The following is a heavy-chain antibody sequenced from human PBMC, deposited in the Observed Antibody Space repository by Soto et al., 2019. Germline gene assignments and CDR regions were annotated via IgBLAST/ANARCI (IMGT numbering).Heavy chain of an antibody. V-gene: IGHV3-30*09. CDR2: ISYDGSNK. D-gene: IGHD6-6*01. CDR3: ARERGEYSSPGAWLYFDY. J-gene: IGHJ4*02. Sequence: PGGSLRLSCAASGLTFSSYAMHWVRQAPGKGLEWVAVISYDGSNKYYADSVKGRFAISRDNSKNTLYLQMNSLRAEDTAVYYCARERGEYSSPGAWLYFDYWGQGTLVTVSS. CDR1: GLTFSSYA.